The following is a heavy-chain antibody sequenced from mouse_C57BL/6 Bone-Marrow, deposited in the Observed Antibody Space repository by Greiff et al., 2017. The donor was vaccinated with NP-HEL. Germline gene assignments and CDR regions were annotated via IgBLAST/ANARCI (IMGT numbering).Heavy chain of an antibody. CDR2: IDPEDGDT. Sequence: EVQLQQSGAELVRPGASVKLSCTASGFNIKDYYMHWVKQRPEQGLEWIGRIDPEDGDTEYAPKFQGKATMTADTSSNTSYLQLSSLTSEDTAVYYCTTGFYYYGSSYLAWFAYWGQGTLVTVSA. D-gene: IGHD1-1*01. CDR3: TTGFYYYGSSYLAWFAY. J-gene: IGHJ3*01. CDR1: GFNIKDYY. V-gene: IGHV14-1*01.